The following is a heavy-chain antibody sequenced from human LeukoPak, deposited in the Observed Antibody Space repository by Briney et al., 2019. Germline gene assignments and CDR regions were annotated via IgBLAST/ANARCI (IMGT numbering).Heavy chain of an antibody. Sequence: GGSLRLSCAASGFTFSGSAMHWVRQASGKGLEWVGRIRSKANSYATAYAASVKGRFTISRDDSKNTAYLQMNSLKTEDTAVYYCTRLTLGYCRSTSQSCENYWGQGTLVTVSS. J-gene: IGHJ4*02. CDR2: IRSKANSYAT. CDR3: TRLTLGYCRSTSQSCENY. D-gene: IGHD2-2*01. CDR1: GFTFSGSA. V-gene: IGHV3-73*01.